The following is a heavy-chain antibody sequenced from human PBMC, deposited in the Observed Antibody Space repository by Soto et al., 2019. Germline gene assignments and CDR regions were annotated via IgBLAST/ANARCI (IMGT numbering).Heavy chain of an antibody. Sequence: VQLVESGGGLVKPGGSLRLSCAASGFTFSSYSMNWVRQAPGKGLEWVSSISSSSSYIYYADSVKGRFTISRDKAKNSLYLQMHSLRAEDTAVYYCARVRLMKADPHDAFDIWGQGTMVTVSS. CDR1: GFTFSSYS. CDR3: ARVRLMKADPHDAFDI. CDR2: ISSSSSYI. D-gene: IGHD2-15*01. V-gene: IGHV3-21*01. J-gene: IGHJ3*02.